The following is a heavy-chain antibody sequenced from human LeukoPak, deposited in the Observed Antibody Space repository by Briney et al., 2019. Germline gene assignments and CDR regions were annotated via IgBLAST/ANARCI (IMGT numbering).Heavy chain of an antibody. CDR2: ISGSGGRT. Sequence: GGSLRLSCAASGFTFSSYGMSWVRQAPGKGLEWVSAISGSGGRTYYADSVKGRFTISRDNSKNTLYLQMNSLRAEDTAVYYCAKDLGDYSNFAYYFDYWGQGTLVTVSS. V-gene: IGHV3-23*01. CDR1: GFTFSSYG. D-gene: IGHD4-11*01. CDR3: AKDLGDYSNFAYYFDY. J-gene: IGHJ4*02.